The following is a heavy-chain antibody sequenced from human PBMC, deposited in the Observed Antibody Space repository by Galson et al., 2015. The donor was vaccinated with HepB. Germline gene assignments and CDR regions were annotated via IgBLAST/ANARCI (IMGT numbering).Heavy chain of an antibody. V-gene: IGHV5-51*03. J-gene: IGHJ3*02. CDR3: ATGGKCSSTSCSYDAFDM. D-gene: IGHD2-2*01. Sequence: QSGAEVKKPGESLKISCKGSGYSFANYWIGWVRQMPGKGLEWMGIIYPGDSDPRYSPSFQGQVTISVDKSINTAYVQWSSLKASDTAMYYCATGGKCSSTSCSYDAFDMWGQGTMVTVSS. CDR2: IYPGDSDP. CDR1: GYSFANYW.